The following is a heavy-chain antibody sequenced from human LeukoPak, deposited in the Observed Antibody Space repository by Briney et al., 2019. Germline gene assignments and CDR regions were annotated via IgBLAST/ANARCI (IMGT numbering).Heavy chain of an antibody. CDR3: ATFRGTATTAFYFDY. V-gene: IGHV3-21*01. CDR2: ISSSSSYI. J-gene: IGHJ4*02. Sequence: GGSLRLSCAASGFTFSSYWMHWVRQAPGKGLEWVSSISSSSSYIDYANSVKGRFTISRDNAKNSLYLQMHSLRAEDTAVYYCATFRGTATTAFYFDYWGQGTLVTVSS. CDR1: GFTFSSYW. D-gene: IGHD5-24*01.